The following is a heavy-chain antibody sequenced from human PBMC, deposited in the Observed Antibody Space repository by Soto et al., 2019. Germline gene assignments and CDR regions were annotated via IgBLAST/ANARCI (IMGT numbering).Heavy chain of an antibody. J-gene: IGHJ6*03. Sequence: EVQLGESGGGWVQPGGSMRVCCAASGFTFSSDSMHWGRQAPGQGLEWVSYISSSSSTIYYADSMKGRFTISRDNAKNSLYLQMNSLRAEDTAVYYCARDTARPDSYYMDVWGKGTTVTVSS. CDR1: GFTFSSDS. D-gene: IGHD5-18*01. V-gene: IGHV3-48*01. CDR2: ISSSSSTI. CDR3: ARDTARPDSYYMDV.